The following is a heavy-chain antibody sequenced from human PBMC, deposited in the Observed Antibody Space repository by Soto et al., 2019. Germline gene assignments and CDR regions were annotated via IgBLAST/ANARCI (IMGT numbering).Heavy chain of an antibody. J-gene: IGHJ3*02. Sequence: GGSLRLSCAASGFTFSDHWMHGVRQVPGKGLVWVSRIKGDGSYTNYADSVKGRFTIIRDNAKNTLYLQMNSLRVEDTAVYYCARLGSTNTFDIWGLGTKVTVSS. D-gene: IGHD2-2*01. CDR1: GFTFSDHW. CDR2: IKGDGSYT. CDR3: ARLGSTNTFDI. V-gene: IGHV3-74*01.